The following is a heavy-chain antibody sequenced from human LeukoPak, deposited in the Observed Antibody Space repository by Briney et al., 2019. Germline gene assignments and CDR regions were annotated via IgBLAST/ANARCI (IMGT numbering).Heavy chain of an antibody. J-gene: IGHJ4*02. D-gene: IGHD3-9*01. Sequence: GGSLRLSCAASGIIFSNYWMHWVRQTPGKGLVWVSRINRDGSSTSYADSVKGRFTISRDNAKNTLYLQMNSLRAEDTAVYYCARGADSGYSSDNWGQGTLVSVSS. CDR1: GIIFSNYW. V-gene: IGHV3-74*01. CDR2: INRDGSST. CDR3: ARGADSGYSSDN.